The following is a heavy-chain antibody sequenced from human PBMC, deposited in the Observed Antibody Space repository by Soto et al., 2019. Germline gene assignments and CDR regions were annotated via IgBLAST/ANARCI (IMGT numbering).Heavy chain of an antibody. J-gene: IGHJ4*02. Sequence: EVQLVESGGGLVETGGSLRLSCAASGFTFSHAWMSWVRQAPGKGLEWIGRIKTKDVGETIEYAAPARGRFTISRDDSKNTVYLQMDSLKTDDTGVYFCATEAGVGGYWGQGTLVTVSS. V-gene: IGHV3-15*01. CDR1: GFTFSHAW. D-gene: IGHD3-3*01. CDR2: IKTKDVGETI. CDR3: ATEAGVGGY.